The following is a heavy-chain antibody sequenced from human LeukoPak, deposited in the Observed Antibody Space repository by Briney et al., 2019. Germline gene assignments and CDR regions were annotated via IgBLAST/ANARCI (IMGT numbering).Heavy chain of an antibody. D-gene: IGHD1-26*01. CDR1: GGTFSSYA. CDR3: ASGSYGGNAFDI. CDR2: IIPILGIA. J-gene: IGHJ3*02. V-gene: IGHV1-69*04. Sequence: SVTVSCKASGGTFSSYAISWVRQAPGQGLEWMGRIIPILGIANYAQKFQGRVTITADKSTSTAYMELSSLRSEDTAVYYCASGSYGGNAFDIWGQGTMVTVSS.